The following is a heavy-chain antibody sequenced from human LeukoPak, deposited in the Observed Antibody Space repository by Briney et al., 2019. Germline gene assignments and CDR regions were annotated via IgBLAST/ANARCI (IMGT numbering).Heavy chain of an antibody. V-gene: IGHV1-46*01. CDR1: GYSFTNNY. CDR3: ARATVTTKARIDY. J-gene: IGHJ4*02. D-gene: IGHD4-17*01. CDR2: INPSGGST. Sequence: ASVKVSCKASGYSFTNNYISWVRQAPGQGLEWMGIINPSGGSTTYAQKFQGRVTMTRDTSTSTVHMELSSLRSEDTAVYYCARATVTTKARIDYWGQGTLVTVSS.